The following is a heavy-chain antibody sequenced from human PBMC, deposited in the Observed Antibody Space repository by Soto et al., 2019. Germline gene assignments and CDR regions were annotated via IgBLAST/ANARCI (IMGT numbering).Heavy chain of an antibody. CDR3: ARGGYYDSSGYYGY. CDR2: IYYSGST. CDR1: GGSISSGGYY. D-gene: IGHD3-22*01. V-gene: IGHV4-31*03. Sequence: QVQLQESGPGLVKPSQTLSLTCTVSGGSISSGGYYWSWIRQHPGKGLEWIGYIYYSGSTYYNPYLESRVTISVDTSKNPFSLKLSSVTAADTAVYYCARGGYYDSSGYYGYWGQGTLVTVSS. J-gene: IGHJ4*02.